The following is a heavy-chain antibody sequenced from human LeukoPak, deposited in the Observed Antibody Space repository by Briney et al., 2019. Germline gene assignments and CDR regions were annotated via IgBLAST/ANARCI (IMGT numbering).Heavy chain of an antibody. D-gene: IGHD2-21*02. J-gene: IGHJ4*02. V-gene: IGHV4-4*02. CDR2: MYHSGST. CDR1: GGSISSNNW. Sequence: SGTLSLTCAVSGGSISSNNWWSWVRQPPGKGLGWIGEMYHSGSTNYNPSLKSRVTISVDKSKNQFSLKLSSVTAADTAVYFCARDLGTAGRPNDNWGQGTLVTVSS. CDR3: ARDLGTAGRPNDN.